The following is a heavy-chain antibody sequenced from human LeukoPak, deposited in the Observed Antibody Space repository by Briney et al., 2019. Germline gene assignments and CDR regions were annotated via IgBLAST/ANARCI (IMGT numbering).Heavy chain of an antibody. CDR3: ARESGAFDI. D-gene: IGHD3-10*01. V-gene: IGHV3-30*04. J-gene: IGHJ3*02. Sequence: GGSLRLSCAASGFTFSSYAMHWVRQAPGKGLEWVAVISYDGSNKYYADSVKGRFTIPRDNSKNTLYLQMNSLRAEDTAVYYCARESGAFDIWGQGTMVTVSS. CDR1: GFTFSSYA. CDR2: ISYDGSNK.